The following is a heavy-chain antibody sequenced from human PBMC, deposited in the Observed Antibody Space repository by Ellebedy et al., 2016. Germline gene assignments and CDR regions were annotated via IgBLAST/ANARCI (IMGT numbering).Heavy chain of an antibody. D-gene: IGHD4-17*01. CDR1: RFTFSNYA. CDR2: ISGSGRST. Sequence: GESLKISXAASRFTFSNYAMSWVRQTPGKGLEWVSGISGSGRSTFYADSVKGRFTISRDNSINTLYLQMNSLRAEDTALYYCAKDFGDYGWWWDYWGQGILVTVSS. V-gene: IGHV3-23*01. CDR3: AKDFGDYGWWWDY. J-gene: IGHJ4*02.